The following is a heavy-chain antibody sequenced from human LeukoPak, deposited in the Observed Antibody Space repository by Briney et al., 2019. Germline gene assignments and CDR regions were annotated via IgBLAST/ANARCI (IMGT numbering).Heavy chain of an antibody. D-gene: IGHD3-3*01. CDR2: INHSGST. Sequence: PSETLSLTCAVYGGSLSGYYWSWIRQPPGKGLEWIGEINHSGSTNYNPSLKSRVTISVDTSKNQFSLKLSSVTAADTAVYYCARTDFWSGYPYAGYYYMDVWGKGTTVTVSS. CDR1: GGSLSGYY. CDR3: ARTDFWSGYPYAGYYYMDV. V-gene: IGHV4-34*01. J-gene: IGHJ6*03.